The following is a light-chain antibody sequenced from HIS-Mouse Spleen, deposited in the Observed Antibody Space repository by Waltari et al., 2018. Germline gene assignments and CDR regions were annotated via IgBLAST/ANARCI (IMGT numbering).Light chain of an antibody. CDR1: SPDTASNY. CDR2: RNN. J-gene: IGLJ3*02. CDR3: AAWDDSLSGWV. Sequence: QSVRTQPPSASGTPGQRATTSCSGCSPDTASNYGNWYQQLPGPAPKLLIYRNNQRPSGVPDRFSGSKSGTSASLAISGLRSEDEADYYCAAWDDSLSGWVFGGGTKLTVL. V-gene: IGLV1-47*01.